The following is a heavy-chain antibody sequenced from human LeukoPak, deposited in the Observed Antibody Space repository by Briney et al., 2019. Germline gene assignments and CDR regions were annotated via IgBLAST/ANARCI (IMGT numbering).Heavy chain of an antibody. CDR1: GFTFSTYW. CDR3: ARDKDGDYSLDY. J-gene: IGHJ4*02. Sequence: PGGSLRLSCAASGFTFSTYWMHWVRQAPGKGLEWVSSISSSSSYIYYADSVKGRFTISRDNAKNSLYLQMNSLRAEDTAVYYCARDKDGDYSLDYWGQGTLVTVSS. D-gene: IGHD4-17*01. CDR2: ISSSSSYI. V-gene: IGHV3-21*01.